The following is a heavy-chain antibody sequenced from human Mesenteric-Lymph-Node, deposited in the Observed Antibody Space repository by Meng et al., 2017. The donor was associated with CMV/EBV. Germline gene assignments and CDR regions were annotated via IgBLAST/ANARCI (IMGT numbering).Heavy chain of an antibody. CDR1: FTTFA. CDR2: ISGGSGNI. D-gene: IGHD3-9*01. J-gene: IGHJ4*02. CDR3: AKDMTYYDLLTGYYGNYFDY. Sequence: FTTFAMSWVRQAPGKGLQWVSGISGGSGNIYYADSVKGRFTISRDNAENMLYLQMNSLRDEDTAVYYCAKDMTYYDLLTGYYGNYFDYWGQGTLVTVSS. V-gene: IGHV3-23*01.